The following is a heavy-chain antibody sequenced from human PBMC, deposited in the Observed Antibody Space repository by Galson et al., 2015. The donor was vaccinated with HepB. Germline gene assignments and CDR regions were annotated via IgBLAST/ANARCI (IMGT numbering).Heavy chain of an antibody. D-gene: IGHD6-13*01. J-gene: IGHJ3*02. V-gene: IGHV3-30*04. Sequence: SLRPSCAASGFTFSSYAMHWVRQAPGKGLEWVAVISYDGSNKYYADSVKGRFTISRDNSKNTLYLQMNSLRAEDTAVYYCAREARIAAAGGGGFDIWGQGTMVTVSS. CDR3: AREARIAAAGGGGFDI. CDR1: GFTFSSYA. CDR2: ISYDGSNK.